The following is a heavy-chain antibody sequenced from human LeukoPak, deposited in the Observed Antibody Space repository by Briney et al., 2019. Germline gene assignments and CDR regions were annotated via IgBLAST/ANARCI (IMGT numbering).Heavy chain of an antibody. Sequence: GGSLRLSCAASGFTFSSYAMHWVRQAPGKGLEWVAVISYDGSNKYYADSVKGRFTISRDNSKNTLYLQMNSLRAEDTAVYYCAKGGSYGDPGDYWGQGTLVTVSS. J-gene: IGHJ4*02. CDR3: AKGGSYGDPGDY. V-gene: IGHV3-30*04. D-gene: IGHD4-17*01. CDR2: ISYDGSNK. CDR1: GFTFSSYA.